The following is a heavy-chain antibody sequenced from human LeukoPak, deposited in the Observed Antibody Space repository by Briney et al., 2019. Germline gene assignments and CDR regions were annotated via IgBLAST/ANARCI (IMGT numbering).Heavy chain of an antibody. J-gene: IGHJ4*02. CDR1: GYSFTSYW. D-gene: IGHD6-13*01. CDR2: IYPGDSDT. V-gene: IGHV5-51*01. CDR3: ARPVGSFGRDSSSWYALGY. Sequence: HGESLKISCKGSGYSFTSYWIGWVRQMPGKGLGWMGIIYPGDSDTRYSPSFQGQVTISADKSISTAYLQWSSLKASDTAMYYCARPVGSFGRDSSSWYALGYWGQGTLVTVSS.